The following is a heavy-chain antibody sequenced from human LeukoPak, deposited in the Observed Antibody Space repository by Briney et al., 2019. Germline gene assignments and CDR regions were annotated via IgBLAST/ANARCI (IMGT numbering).Heavy chain of an antibody. CDR2: ISSSSSYI. CDR1: GFTVSSNY. J-gene: IGHJ4*02. V-gene: IGHV3-21*01. Sequence: GGSLRLSCAASGFTVSSNYMSWVRQAPGKGLEWVSSISSSSSYIYYADSVKGRFTISRDNAKNSLYLQMNSLRAEDTAVYYCARDPGYYGSGSYWFYWGQGTLVTVSS. CDR3: ARDPGYYGSGSYWFY. D-gene: IGHD3-10*01.